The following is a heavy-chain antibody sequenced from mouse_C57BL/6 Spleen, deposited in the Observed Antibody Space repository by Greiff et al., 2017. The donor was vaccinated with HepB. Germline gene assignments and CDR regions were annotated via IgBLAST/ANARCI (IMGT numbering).Heavy chain of an antibody. CDR2: ISYDGSN. CDR1: GYSITSGYY. CDR3: ARDRGGYEYYFDY. V-gene: IGHV3-6*01. D-gene: IGHD2-2*01. Sequence: DVHLVESGPGLVKPSQSLSLTCSVTGYSITSGYYWNWIRQFPGNKLEWMGYISYDGSNNYNPSLKNRISITRDTSKNQFFLKLNSVTTEDTATYYCARDRGGYEYYFDYWGQGTTLTVSS. J-gene: IGHJ2*01.